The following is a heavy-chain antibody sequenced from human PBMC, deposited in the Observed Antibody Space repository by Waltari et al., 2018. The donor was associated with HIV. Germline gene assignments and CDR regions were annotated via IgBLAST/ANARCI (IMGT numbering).Heavy chain of an antibody. D-gene: IGHD3-22*01. Sequence: EVQLVESGGGLVQPGGPLRLSCAASGFTFSSYWMHWVRQVPGKGLEGILGMGTDGNRVRSADSVKGRFTISRDNTKNTLYLQMNSLGVEDTAVYYCARGSGYYYFDYWGQGTRVTVSS. CDR1: GFTFSSYW. J-gene: IGHJ4*02. CDR3: ARGSGYYYFDY. CDR2: MGTDGNRV. V-gene: IGHV3-74*01.